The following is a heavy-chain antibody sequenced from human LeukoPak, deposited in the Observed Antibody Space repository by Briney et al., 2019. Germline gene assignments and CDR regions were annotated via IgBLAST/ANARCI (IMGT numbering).Heavy chain of an antibody. Sequence: SETLSLTCTVSGGSISSYYWSWIRQSPGKGLEWIGYIYYSGNTNYNPSLKSRVTISVDTSKNQFSLKLSSVTAADTAVYYCARSAGYQLLEGDYYYMDVWGTGTTVIVSS. CDR1: GGSISSYY. CDR2: IYYSGNT. CDR3: ARSAGYQLLEGDYYYMDV. D-gene: IGHD2-2*01. J-gene: IGHJ6*03. V-gene: IGHV4-59*01.